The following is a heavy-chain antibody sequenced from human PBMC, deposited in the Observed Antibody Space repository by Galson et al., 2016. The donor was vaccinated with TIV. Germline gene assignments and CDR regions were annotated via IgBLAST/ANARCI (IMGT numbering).Heavy chain of an antibody. J-gene: IGHJ4*02. V-gene: IGHV1-46*03. CDR3: ARDTRSGYTINWPPFDY. CDR1: GYTFTSYG. CDR2: INPSAAST. D-gene: IGHD1-20*01. Sequence: SVKVSCKASGYTFTSYGISWVRQAPGKGLEWVGFINPSAASTTFYAQKFQGRVTLTRDTSTSTVYMELSSLTSADTAVYYCARDTRSGYTINWPPFDYWGQGTLVTASS.